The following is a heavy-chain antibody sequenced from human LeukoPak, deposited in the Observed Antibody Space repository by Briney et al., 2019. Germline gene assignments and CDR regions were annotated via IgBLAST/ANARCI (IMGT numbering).Heavy chain of an antibody. V-gene: IGHV1-24*01. CDR2: FDPEDGET. J-gene: IGHJ4*02. CDR3: ATGGPYVWGSYRYLHFDY. CDR1: GYTLTELS. D-gene: IGHD3-16*02. Sequence: GASVKVSCKVSGYTLTELSMHWVRQAPGKGLEWMGGFDPEDGETIYAQKFQGRVTMTEDTSTDTAYMELSSLRSEDTAVYYCATGGPYVWGSYRYLHFDYWGQGTLVTVSS.